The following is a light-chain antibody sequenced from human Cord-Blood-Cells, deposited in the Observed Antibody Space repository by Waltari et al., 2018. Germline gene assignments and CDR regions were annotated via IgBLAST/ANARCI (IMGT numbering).Light chain of an antibody. CDR1: PSVLYSSNNKNY. Sequence: DIVMTQSPDSLAVSVGERATINCKSRPSVLYSSNNKNYLAWYQQKPGQPPKLLIYWASTRESGVPDRFSGSGSGTDFTLTISSLQAEDVAVYYCQQYYSTPLTFGGGTKVEIK. CDR3: QQYYSTPLT. J-gene: IGKJ4*01. CDR2: WAS. V-gene: IGKV4-1*01.